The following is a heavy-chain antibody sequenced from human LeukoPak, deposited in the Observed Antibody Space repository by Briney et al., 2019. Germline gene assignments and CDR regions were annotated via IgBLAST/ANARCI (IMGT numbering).Heavy chain of an antibody. Sequence: SETLSLTCAVYGGSFSDYYWTWIRQPPGKGLEWIGEINHRGSTHYNPSLRSRVTISVDTSKKQFSLKLSSVTAADTAVYYCATYSTGFDIWGQGTVVTVSS. CDR1: GGSFSDYY. CDR2: INHRGST. J-gene: IGHJ3*02. CDR3: ATYSTGFDI. V-gene: IGHV4-34*01. D-gene: IGHD6-19*01.